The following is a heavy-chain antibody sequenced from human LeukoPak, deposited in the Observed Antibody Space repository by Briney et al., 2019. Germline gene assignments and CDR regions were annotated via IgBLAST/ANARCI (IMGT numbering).Heavy chain of an antibody. CDR2: INWKSNNI. Sequence: GRPLRLSCAASGFTFDDYAMHWVRQAPGKGLEWVSGINWKSNNIGYADSVKGRFTISRDNAKNSLYLQMNSPRTEDTALYYCARDRAGYFYAMDVWGQGTSVTVSS. CDR3: ARDRAGYFYAMDV. J-gene: IGHJ6*02. V-gene: IGHV3-9*01. CDR1: GFTFDDYA. D-gene: IGHD6-13*01.